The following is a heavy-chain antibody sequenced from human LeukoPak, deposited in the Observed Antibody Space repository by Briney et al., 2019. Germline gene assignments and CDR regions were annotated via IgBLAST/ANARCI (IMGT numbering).Heavy chain of an antibody. J-gene: IGHJ4*02. V-gene: IGHV3-7*03. D-gene: IGHD6-13*01. CDR3: ARDLSAAAGTDY. CDR2: IKEDGSEK. CDR1: GFTFSSYW. Sequence: GGSLRLSCAASGFTFSSYWMTWVRQAPGKGLEWVANIKEDGSEKYYLDSVKGRFTISRDNAKNLLYLQMNSLRAEDTAVYYCARDLSAAAGTDYWGQGTLVTVSS.